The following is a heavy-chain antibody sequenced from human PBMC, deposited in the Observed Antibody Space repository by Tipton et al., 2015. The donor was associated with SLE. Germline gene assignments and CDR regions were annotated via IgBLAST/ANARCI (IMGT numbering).Heavy chain of an antibody. J-gene: IGHJ4*02. D-gene: IGHD6-19*01. CDR3: ARDPVPTRAVAH. CDR2: IYYSGST. CDR1: GGSISSSSYY. Sequence: LRLSCTVSGGSISSSSYYWGWIRQPPGKGLEWIGSIYYSGSTYYNPSLKSRVTISVDTSKNQFSLKLSSVTAADTAVYYCARDPVPTRAVAHWGQGTLVTVSS. V-gene: IGHV4-39*07.